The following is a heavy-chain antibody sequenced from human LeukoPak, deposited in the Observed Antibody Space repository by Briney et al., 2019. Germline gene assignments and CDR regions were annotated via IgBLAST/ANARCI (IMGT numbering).Heavy chain of an antibody. CDR2: IYYSGST. J-gene: IGHJ6*03. V-gene: IGHV4-59*01. Sequence: SETLSLTCTVSGGSISYYYWSWIRQPPGKGLEWIGYIYYSGSTNYNPSLKSRVTISVATSKNQFSLKLNFVTAADTAVYYCARTTEGYCRSTSCYGFYYSHYMDVWGKGTTATISS. CDR3: ARTTEGYCRSTSCYGFYYSHYMDV. D-gene: IGHD2-2*01. CDR1: GGSISYYY.